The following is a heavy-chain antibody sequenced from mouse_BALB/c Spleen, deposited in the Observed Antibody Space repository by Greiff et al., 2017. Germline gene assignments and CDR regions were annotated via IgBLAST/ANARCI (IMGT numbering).Heavy chain of an antibody. J-gene: IGHJ4*01. CDR2: IDPANGNT. D-gene: IGHD1-1*01. CDR1: GFNIKDTY. V-gene: IGHV14-3*02. CDR3: ARRGITTVVANDYAMDY. Sequence: EVQLQESGAELVKPGASVKLSCTASGFNIKDTYMHWVKQRPEQGLEWIGRIDPANGNTKYDPKFQGKATITADTSSNTAYLQLSSLTSEDTAVYYCARRGITTVVANDYAMDYWGQGTSVTVSS.